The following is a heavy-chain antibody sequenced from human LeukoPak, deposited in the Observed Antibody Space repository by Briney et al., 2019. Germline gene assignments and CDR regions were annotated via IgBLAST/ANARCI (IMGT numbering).Heavy chain of an antibody. D-gene: IGHD3-3*01. Sequence: ASVKVSCKASGYTFTNYGITWVRQAPGQGLEWMGWISAYNGKTNYAQKLQGRVTMTTDTSTSTAYMELRSLRSDDTAVYYCAKGPLTLFGVNWFDPWGQGTLVTVSS. CDR2: ISAYNGKT. CDR3: AKGPLTLFGVNWFDP. V-gene: IGHV1-18*01. J-gene: IGHJ5*02. CDR1: GYTFTNYG.